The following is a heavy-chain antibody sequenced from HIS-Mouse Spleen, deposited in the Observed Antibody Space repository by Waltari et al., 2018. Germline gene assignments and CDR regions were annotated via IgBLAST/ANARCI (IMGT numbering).Heavy chain of an antibody. J-gene: IGHJ4*02. CDR3: AKASSGWLDY. D-gene: IGHD6-19*01. CDR2: ISYDGSNK. CDR1: GFPFSSYG. V-gene: IGHV3-30*18. Sequence: QVQLVESGGGVVQPGRSLRLSGAASGFPFSSYGSHWVCRVRQAPGKGLEWVAVISYDGSNKYYADSVKGRFTISRDNSKNTLYLQMNSLRAEDTAVYYCAKASSGWLDYWGQGTLVTVSS.